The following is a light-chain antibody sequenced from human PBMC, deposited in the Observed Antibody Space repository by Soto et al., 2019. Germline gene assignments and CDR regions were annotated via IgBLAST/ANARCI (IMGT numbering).Light chain of an antibody. J-gene: IGLJ3*02. CDR1: SSNIGAGYD. Sequence: QPVLTQPPSVSGAPGQRVTISCTGNSSNIGAGYDIHWYQQLPGTAPKLLIYGNTNRPSVIPDRFSGSKSGTSASLAITGLQAEDEADYYCQSYDSSLSGWVFGGGTKLTVL. V-gene: IGLV1-40*01. CDR2: GNT. CDR3: QSYDSSLSGWV.